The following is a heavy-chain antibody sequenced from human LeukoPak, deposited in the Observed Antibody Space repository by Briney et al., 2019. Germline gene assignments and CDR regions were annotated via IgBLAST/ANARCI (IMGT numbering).Heavy chain of an antibody. CDR3: AKDVHYYDSSGTNIAFDI. CDR2: INHSGST. D-gene: IGHD3-22*01. J-gene: IGHJ3*02. V-gene: IGHV4-34*01. CDR1: GESFNNYY. Sequence: SETLSLTCAVYGESFNNYYWIWIRQSPGKGLEWIGEINHSGSTNYNPSLKSRVTISVDTSKNQFSLKLSSVTAADTAVYYCAKDVHYYDSSGTNIAFDIWGQGTMVTVSS.